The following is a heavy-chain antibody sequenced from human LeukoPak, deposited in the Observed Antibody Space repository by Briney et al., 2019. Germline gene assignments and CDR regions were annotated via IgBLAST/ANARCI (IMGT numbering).Heavy chain of an antibody. Sequence: PGGSLRLSCAASGFTFSTYSMNWVRQAPGKGLEWVSYISSSSSTIYYADSVKGRFTISRDNSKNTLYLQMNSLRAEDTAVYYCAKDRTVTPRTGYYYYYGMDVWGQGTTVTVSS. D-gene: IGHD4-17*01. CDR2: ISSSSSTI. V-gene: IGHV3-48*01. J-gene: IGHJ6*02. CDR1: GFTFSTYS. CDR3: AKDRTVTPRTGYYYYYGMDV.